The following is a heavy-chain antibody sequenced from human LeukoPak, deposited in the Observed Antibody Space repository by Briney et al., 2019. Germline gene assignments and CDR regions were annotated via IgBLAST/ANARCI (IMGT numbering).Heavy chain of an antibody. V-gene: IGHV1-69*05. J-gene: IGHJ6*03. CDR1: GGTFISYA. CDR3: ARVVVLMPGYMDV. Sequence: GASVKVSCKASGGTFISYAISWVRQAPGQGLEWMGGIIPIFGTANYAQKFQGRVTITTDESTSTAYMELSSLRSEDTAVYYCARVVVLMPGYMDVWGKGTTVTVSS. D-gene: IGHD2-8*01. CDR2: IIPIFGTA.